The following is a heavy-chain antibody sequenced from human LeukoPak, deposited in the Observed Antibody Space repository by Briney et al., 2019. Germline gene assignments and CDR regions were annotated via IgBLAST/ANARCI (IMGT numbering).Heavy chain of an antibody. D-gene: IGHD5-18*01. CDR2: ISGDGGST. Sequence: GGSLRHSCAASGFTFDDYAMHWVRQAPGKGLEWVPLISGDGGSTYYADSVKGRFTISRDNSKNSLYLQMNSLRTEDTALYYCAKDIRGRGYSYGRLDYWGQGTLVTVSS. CDR1: GFTFDDYA. V-gene: IGHV3-43*02. CDR3: AKDIRGRGYSYGRLDY. J-gene: IGHJ4*02.